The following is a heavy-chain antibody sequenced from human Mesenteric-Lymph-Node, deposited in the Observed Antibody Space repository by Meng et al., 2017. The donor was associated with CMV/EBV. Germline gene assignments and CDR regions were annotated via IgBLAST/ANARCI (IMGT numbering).Heavy chain of an antibody. CDR2: VNSKDGGT. V-gene: IGHV3-23*01. Sequence: GGSLRLSCGTSGFMFSIYWMSWVRQAPGKGLEWVSSVNSKDGGTYYGDSVKGRFTISRDNSKNTVYLQMNSLRADDTAVYYCAKDPRRYDFWSGSYVNWFDPWGQGTQVTVSS. D-gene: IGHD3-3*01. CDR1: GFMFSIYW. J-gene: IGHJ5*02. CDR3: AKDPRRYDFWSGSYVNWFDP.